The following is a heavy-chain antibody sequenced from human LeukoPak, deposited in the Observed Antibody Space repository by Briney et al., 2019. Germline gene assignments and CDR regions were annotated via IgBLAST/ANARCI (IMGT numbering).Heavy chain of an antibody. V-gene: IGHV4-34*01. CDR3: AGLRGRPHAFDI. CDR1: GGSFSGYY. Sequence: SETLSLTCAVYGGSFSGYYWSWIRQPPGKGLEWIGEINHSGSTNYNPSLKSRVTISVDTSKNQFSLKLSSVTAADTAVYYCAGLRGRPHAFDIWGQGTVVTVSS. D-gene: IGHD5-12*01. CDR2: INHSGST. J-gene: IGHJ3*02.